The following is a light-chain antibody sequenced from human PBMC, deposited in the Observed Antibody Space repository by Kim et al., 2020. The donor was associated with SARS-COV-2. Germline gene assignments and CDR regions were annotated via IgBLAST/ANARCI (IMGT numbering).Light chain of an antibody. J-gene: IGLJ3*02. CDR1: NSGNHTSY. Sequence: GGHGLSVTISGNSGNHTSYVYWSQRHPDPAPALILYRYDHRTSGVPVRFPGSESGTAASLALTGLRPEAEAEYFCASWDYTLRGPVFGGGTQLTVL. CDR3: ASWDYTLRGPV. CDR2: RYD. V-gene: IGLV1-47*01.